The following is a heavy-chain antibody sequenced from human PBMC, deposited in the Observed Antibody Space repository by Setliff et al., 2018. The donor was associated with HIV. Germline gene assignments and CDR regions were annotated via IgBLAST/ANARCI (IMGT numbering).Heavy chain of an antibody. CDR1: GGSISSSSYY. J-gene: IGHJ4*02. CDR2: IYYSGST. Sequence: PSETLSLTCTVSGGSISSSSYYWGWIRQPPGKGLEWIGSIYYSGSTYYNPSLKSRVTISVDTSKNQFSLKLTSVTAADTAMYFCARVGGKGYSNFLDSWGQGALVTVSS. CDR3: ARVGGKGYSNFLDS. D-gene: IGHD4-4*01. V-gene: IGHV4-39*07.